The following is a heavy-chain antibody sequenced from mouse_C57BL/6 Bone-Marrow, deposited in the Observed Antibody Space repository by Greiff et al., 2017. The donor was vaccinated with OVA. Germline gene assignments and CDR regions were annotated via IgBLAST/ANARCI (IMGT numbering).Heavy chain of an antibody. CDR1: GYTFTSYW. CDR3: TSYYGSTFDYFDY. J-gene: IGHJ2*01. D-gene: IGHD1-1*01. CDR2: IYPGNSDT. Sequence: VQLKQSGTVLARPGASVKMSCKTSGYTFTSYWMHWVKQRPGQGLEWIGAIYPGNSDTSYNQKFKGKAKLTAVTSASTAYMELSSLTNEDSAVYYCTSYYGSTFDYFDYWGQGTTLTVSS. V-gene: IGHV1-5*01.